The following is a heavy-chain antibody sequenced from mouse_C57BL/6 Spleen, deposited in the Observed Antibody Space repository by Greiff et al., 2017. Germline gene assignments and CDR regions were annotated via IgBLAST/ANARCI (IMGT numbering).Heavy chain of an antibody. CDR1: GYSFTGYY. CDR3: ARVGFAY. V-gene: IGHV1-42*01. J-gene: IGHJ3*01. Sequence: VQLKESGPELVKPGASVKISCKASGYSFTGYYMNWVKQSPEKSLEWIGEFNPSTGGTTYNQKFKAKATLTVDKSSSTAYMQLKSLTSEDSAVYYCARVGFAYWGQGTLVTVSA. CDR2: FNPSTGGT.